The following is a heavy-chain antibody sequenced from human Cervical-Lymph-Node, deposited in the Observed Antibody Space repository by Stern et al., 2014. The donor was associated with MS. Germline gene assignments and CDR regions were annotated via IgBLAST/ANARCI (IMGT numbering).Heavy chain of an antibody. CDR2: INHSGST. D-gene: IGHD3-3*01. V-gene: IGHV4-34*01. CDR1: GGSFSGYY. CDR3: ARRVDFWSGYFDP. Sequence: QVQLQQWGAGLLKPSETLSLTCAVYGGSFSGYYWSWIRQPPGKGLEWIGEINHSGSTNYNPSLKSRVTISVDTSKNQFSLKLSSVTAADTAVYYCARRVDFWSGYFDPWGQGTLVTVSS. J-gene: IGHJ5*02.